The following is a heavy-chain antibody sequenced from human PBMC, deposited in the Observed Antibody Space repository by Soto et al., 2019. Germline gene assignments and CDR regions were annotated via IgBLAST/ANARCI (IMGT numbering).Heavy chain of an antibody. CDR2: IYYSGST. D-gene: IGHD6-19*01. V-gene: IGHV4-59*12. J-gene: IGHJ4*02. CDR1: GGSISSYY. CDR3: ARGGLLPDY. Sequence: SETLSLTCTVSGGSISSYYLSWIRQPPGKGLEWIGYIYYSGSTYYNPSLKSRVTISVDTSKNQFSLRLSSVTAADTAVYYCARGGLLPDYWGQGTLVTVSS.